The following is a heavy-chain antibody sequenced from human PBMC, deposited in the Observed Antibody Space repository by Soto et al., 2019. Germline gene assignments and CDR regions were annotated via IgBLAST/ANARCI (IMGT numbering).Heavy chain of an antibody. J-gene: IGHJ6*02. CDR3: ARGPRAPPPHDYGMDV. V-gene: IGHV3-23*01. Sequence: EVQLLESGGGLVQPGGSLRLSCAASGFTFSSHVMNWVRQAPGKGLEWVAAISGGGGSTYYGDSVEGRFTMSGDNSKNTIYLEMNSLRAEDTAIYYCARGPRAPPPHDYGMDVWGQGTTVTAS. CDR2: ISGGGGST. CDR1: GFTFSSHV.